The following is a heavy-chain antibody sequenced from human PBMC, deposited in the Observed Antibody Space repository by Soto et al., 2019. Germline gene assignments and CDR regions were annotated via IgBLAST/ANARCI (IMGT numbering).Heavy chain of an antibody. J-gene: IGHJ6*02. V-gene: IGHV3-23*01. CDR1: GVSFSTYA. Sequence: GGPLRVSRTASGVSFSTYAMSWVRQAPGKWLEWVSVIGEGGFSAQYAASVKGRFTISRDNSKNMLYLQINSLTSDDTAIYYCARHPITRASSDVPGMDVWRQGTTVTVPS. D-gene: IGHD3-16*01. CDR3: ARHPITRASSDVPGMDV. CDR2: IGEGGFSA.